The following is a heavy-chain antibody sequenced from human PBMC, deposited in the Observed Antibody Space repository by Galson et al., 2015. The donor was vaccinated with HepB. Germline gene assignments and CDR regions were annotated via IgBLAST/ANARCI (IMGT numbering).Heavy chain of an antibody. D-gene: IGHD2-2*01. J-gene: IGHJ4*02. CDR2: IKHDGSER. CDR3: ARSVSAAAAILYFEY. CDR1: GFTFSTYW. Sequence: SLRLSCAASGFTFSTYWMSWVRQAPGKGLEWVANIKHDGSERYYVDSVKGRFTISRDNAKNSLYLQMNSLRAEDTAVFYCARSVSAAAAILYFEYWGRGTLVTVSS. V-gene: IGHV3-7*03.